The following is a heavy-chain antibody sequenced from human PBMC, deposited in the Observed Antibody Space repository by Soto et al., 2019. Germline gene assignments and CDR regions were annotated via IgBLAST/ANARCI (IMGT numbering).Heavy chain of an antibody. CDR2: INPSGGST. V-gene: IGHV1-46*01. D-gene: IGHD3-16*01. CDR3: ARDYRDPATLIPRGGMDV. Sequence: ASVKVSCKASGYTFTSYYMHWVRQAPGQGLEWMGIINPSGGSTSYAQKFQGRVTMTRDTSTSTVYMELSSLRSEDTAVYYCARDYRDPATLIPRGGMDVWGQGTTVTVSS. CDR1: GYTFTSYY. J-gene: IGHJ6*02.